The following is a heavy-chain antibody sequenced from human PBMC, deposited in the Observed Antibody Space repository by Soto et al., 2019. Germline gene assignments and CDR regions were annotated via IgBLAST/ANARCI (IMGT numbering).Heavy chain of an antibody. J-gene: IGHJ6*02. CDR1: GFTFSSYA. CDR2: ISYDVSNK. V-gene: IGHV3-30-3*01. CDR3: ARYLSFYLDTAMVNDYYYGMDV. Sequence: GGSLRLSCAASGFTFSSYAMHWVRQAPGKGLEWVAFISYDVSNKYYADSVKGRFTISRDNSKNTLYLQMNSLRAEDTAVYYCARYLSFYLDTAMVNDYYYGMDVWGQGTTVTVSS. D-gene: IGHD5-18*01.